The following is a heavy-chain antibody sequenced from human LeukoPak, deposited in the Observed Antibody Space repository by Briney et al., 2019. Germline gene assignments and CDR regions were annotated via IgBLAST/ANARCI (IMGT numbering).Heavy chain of an antibody. CDR1: GYTFTSYG. CDR2: ISAYNGNT. J-gene: IGHJ4*02. Sequence: ASVKVSCKASGYTFTSYGISWVRQAPGQGLEWMGWISAYNGNTNYAQKLQGRVTMTADTSTSTAYMELRSLRSDDTAVYYCARHAIIVVVTAIDYWGPGTLVTVSS. CDR3: ARHAIIVVVTAIDY. V-gene: IGHV1-18*01. D-gene: IGHD2-21*02.